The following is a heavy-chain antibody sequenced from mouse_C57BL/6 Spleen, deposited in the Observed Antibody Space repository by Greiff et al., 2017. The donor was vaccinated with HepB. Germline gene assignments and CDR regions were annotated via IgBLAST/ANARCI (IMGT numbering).Heavy chain of an antibody. V-gene: IGHV5-6*02. J-gene: IGHJ3*01. CDR2: ISSGGSYT. Sequence: DVKLVESGGDLVKPGGSLKLSCAASGFTFSSYGMSWVRQTPDKRLEWVATISSGGSYTYYPDSVKGRFTISRDNAKNTLYLQMSSLKSEDTAMYYCARHGYYDYDEGAWFAYWGQGTLVTVSA. CDR3: ARHGYYDYDEGAWFAY. CDR1: GFTFSSYG. D-gene: IGHD2-4*01.